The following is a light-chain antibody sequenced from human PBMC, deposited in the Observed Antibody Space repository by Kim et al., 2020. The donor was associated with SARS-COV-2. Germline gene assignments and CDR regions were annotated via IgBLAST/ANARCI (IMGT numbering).Light chain of an antibody. V-gene: IGKV1-12*01. CDR1: QDVSGW. CDR3: LQTDSFPYT. CDR2: SAS. Sequence: SASVGDRVTISCRASQDVSGWLAWYQQKPGTGPKLLILSASSLQPGIPSRFSGSGSGTDFTLTISSLQPEDLATYYCLQTDSFPYTFGPGTKLEI. J-gene: IGKJ2*01.